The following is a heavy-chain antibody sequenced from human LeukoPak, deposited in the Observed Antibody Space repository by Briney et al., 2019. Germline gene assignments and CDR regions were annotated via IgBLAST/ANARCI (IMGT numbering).Heavy chain of an antibody. CDR3: TRGAYGSGGYSPFSDFDI. J-gene: IGHJ3*02. V-gene: IGHV3-49*03. D-gene: IGHD3-10*01. Sequence: PGGSLRLSCTTSGFTFGDYAMTWFRQAPGKGLEWVGFIRSKFYGGTTEYAASVKGRFTISRDDFKSIAYLQMNSLKTEDTAVYYCTRGAYGSGGYSPFSDFDIWGQGTMVTVSS. CDR1: GFTFGDYA. CDR2: IRSKFYGGTT.